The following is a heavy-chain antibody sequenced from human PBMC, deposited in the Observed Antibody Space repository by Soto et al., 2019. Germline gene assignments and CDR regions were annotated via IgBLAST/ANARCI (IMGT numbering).Heavy chain of an antibody. CDR2: IYYSGTT. CDR1: NGSVSSGTYS. V-gene: IGHV4-30-2*01. Sequence: SETLSLTCTVSNGSVSSGTYSWSWVRQPPGKGLEWIGYIYYSGTTYYPPPLKSRLTMSMDRANDHFSLNLTSVTAADTAVYFCARGHYYYGMDVWGQGITVTV. J-gene: IGHJ6*02. CDR3: ARGHYYYGMDV.